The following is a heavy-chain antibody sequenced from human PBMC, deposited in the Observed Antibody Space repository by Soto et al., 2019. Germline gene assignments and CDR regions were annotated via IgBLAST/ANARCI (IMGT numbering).Heavy chain of an antibody. CDR2: IYYSGST. Sequence: QVQLQESGPGLVKPSQTLSLTCTVSGGSISSGGYYWSWIRQHPGKGLEWIGYIYYSGSTYYNPSLKSRVTISVDTSKNQFSLKLSSVTAADTAVYYCARGAATRDTSYNWNDWGGAFDIWGQGTMVTVSS. J-gene: IGHJ3*02. CDR3: ARGAATRDTSYNWNDWGGAFDI. D-gene: IGHD1-20*01. V-gene: IGHV4-31*03. CDR1: GGSISSGGYY.